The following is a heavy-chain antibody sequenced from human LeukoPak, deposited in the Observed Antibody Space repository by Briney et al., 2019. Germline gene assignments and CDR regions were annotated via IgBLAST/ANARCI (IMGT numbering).Heavy chain of an antibody. CDR1: GFTFSSYA. D-gene: IGHD2-15*01. Sequence: GGSLRLSCAASGFTFSSYAMSWVRQAPGKGLEWVSAISGSGGSTYYADSVKGRFTISRDNSKNTLYLQMNSLRAEDTAVYYCARGHIVVGYYSYMDVWGKGTTVTVSS. CDR3: ARGHIVVGYYSYMDV. V-gene: IGHV3-23*01. CDR2: ISGSGGST. J-gene: IGHJ6*03.